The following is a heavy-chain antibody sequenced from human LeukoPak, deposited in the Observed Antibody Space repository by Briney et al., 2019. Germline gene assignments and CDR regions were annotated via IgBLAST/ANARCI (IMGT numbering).Heavy chain of an antibody. V-gene: IGHV6-1*01. CDR1: GDSVSSNSAA. D-gene: IGHD6-19*01. J-gene: IGHJ6*02. CDR2: TYYRSKWYN. CDR3: ARGDIAVAGTSYYYYYGMDV. Sequence: SQTLSLTCAISGDSVSSNSAAWNWIRQSPSRGLGWLGRTYYRSKWYNDYAVSVKSRITINPDTSKNQFSLQLNSVTPEDTAVYYCARGDIAVAGTSYYYYYGMDVWGQGTTVTVSS.